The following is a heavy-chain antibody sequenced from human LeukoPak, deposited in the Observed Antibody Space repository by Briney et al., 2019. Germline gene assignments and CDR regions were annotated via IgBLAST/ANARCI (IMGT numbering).Heavy chain of an antibody. Sequence: GGPLRLSCAASGFTFSTYWMHWVRQAPGKGLVWVSHFNSDGSSTNYADSVKGRFTISRDNAKNTLYLQMNSLRVEDTAVYYCARGRYYFDYWGQGTLVTVSS. J-gene: IGHJ4*02. V-gene: IGHV3-74*01. CDR1: GFTFSTYW. CDR2: FNSDGSST. CDR3: ARGRYYFDY. D-gene: IGHD4-17*01.